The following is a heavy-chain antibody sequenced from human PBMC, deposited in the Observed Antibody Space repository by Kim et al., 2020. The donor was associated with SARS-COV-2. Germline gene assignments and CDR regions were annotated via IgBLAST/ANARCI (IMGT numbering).Heavy chain of an antibody. V-gene: IGHV4-31*03. D-gene: IGHD3-3*01. CDR2: IYYSGST. J-gene: IGHJ4*02. Sequence: SETLSLTCTVSGGSISSGGYYWSWIRQHPGKGLEWIGYIYYSGSTYYNPSLKSRVTISVDTSKNQFSLKLSSVTAADTAVYYCARVVGISTIFGVVIETYFXYWGQGTLVTVSS. CDR3: ARVVGISTIFGVVIETYFXY. CDR1: GGSISSGGYY.